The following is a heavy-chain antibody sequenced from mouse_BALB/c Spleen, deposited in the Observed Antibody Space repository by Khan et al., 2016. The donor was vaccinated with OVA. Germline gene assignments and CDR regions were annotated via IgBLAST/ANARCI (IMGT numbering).Heavy chain of an antibody. CDR1: GYTFTAYD. J-gene: IGHJ4*01. Sequence: QVQLKQSGPELVKPGALVKISCKASGYTFTAYDINWVSQRPGQGLEWIGWIYPGDGSTKYNENFKGMATLTADKSSNTAYMQLSSLTSEKSAVYFCAREGLRGVAMDYWGQGTSVSVSS. CDR2: IYPGDGST. V-gene: IGHV1S56*01. D-gene: IGHD2-4*01. CDR3: AREGLRGVAMDY.